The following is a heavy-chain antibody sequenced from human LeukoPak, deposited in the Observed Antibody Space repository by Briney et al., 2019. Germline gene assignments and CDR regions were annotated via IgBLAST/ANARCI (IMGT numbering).Heavy chain of an antibody. D-gene: IGHD3-22*01. CDR2: INPKSGGT. CDR1: GYTFTDYY. V-gene: IGHV1-2*02. Sequence: ASVKVSCKTSGYTFTDYYLHWVRQAPGQGLEWMGWINPKSGGTNDAQNFQGRVTMTRDTSVSTAYMELSRLRSDDTAVYYCARQRSSGYPDYWGQGTLVTVSS. CDR3: ARQRSSGYPDY. J-gene: IGHJ4*02.